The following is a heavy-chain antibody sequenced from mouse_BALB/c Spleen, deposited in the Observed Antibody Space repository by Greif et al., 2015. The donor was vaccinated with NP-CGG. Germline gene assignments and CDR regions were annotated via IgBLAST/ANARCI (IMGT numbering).Heavy chain of an antibody. D-gene: IGHD1-1*01. CDR2: IYPGNSDT. CDR3: TREGFNYYGSSSYFDY. V-gene: IGHV1-5*01. J-gene: IGHJ2*01. CDR1: GYSFTSYW. Sequence: EVKVVESGTVLARPGASVKMSCKASGYSFTSYWMHWVKQRPGQGLEWIGAIYPGNSDTSYNQKFKGKAKLTAVTSASTAYMELSSLTNEDSAVYCCTREGFNYYGSSSYFDYWGQGTTLTVSS.